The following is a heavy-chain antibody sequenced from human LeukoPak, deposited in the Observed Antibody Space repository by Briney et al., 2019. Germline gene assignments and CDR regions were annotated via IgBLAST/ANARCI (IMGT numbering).Heavy chain of an antibody. CDR3: AIIPLGGRFDY. D-gene: IGHD3-10*01. CDR1: GFSSSDFD. V-gene: IGHV3-30*02. CDR2: IRSDGSDT. J-gene: IGHJ4*02. Sequence: GGSLRLSCATSGFSSSDFDMQWVRQDPGQGLEWVGFIRSDGSDTYYGDSVKGRFTISRDNSKKILHLQMNSLRPGDTAVYYCAIIPLGGRFDYWGQGTLVIVRS.